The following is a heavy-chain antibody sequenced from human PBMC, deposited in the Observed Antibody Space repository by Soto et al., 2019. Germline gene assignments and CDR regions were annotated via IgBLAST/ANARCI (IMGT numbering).Heavy chain of an antibody. V-gene: IGHV3-30-3*01. J-gene: IGHJ6*02. Sequence: GESLKISCAASGFTFSSYAMHWVRQAPGKGLEWVAVISYDGSNKYYADSVKGRFTISRDNSKNTLYLQMNSLRAEDTAVYYCARGGVVAATDVYDYGMDVWGQGTTVTVSS. CDR1: GFTFSSYA. D-gene: IGHD2-15*01. CDR3: ARGGVVAATDVYDYGMDV. CDR2: ISYDGSNK.